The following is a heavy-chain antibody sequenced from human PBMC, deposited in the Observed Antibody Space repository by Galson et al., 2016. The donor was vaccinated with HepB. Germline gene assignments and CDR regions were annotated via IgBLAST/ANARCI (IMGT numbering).Heavy chain of an antibody. CDR1: GDSLTSGSYS. J-gene: IGHJ4*02. CDR3: TRGPSLVRAYGESISYFDN. D-gene: IGHD3-3*01. Sequence: TLSLTCAVSGDSLTSGSYSWSWIRQPPGKGLEWIGHVLKSGATYYNPSLKSRVTISLDRSRNHFSLRLSSVTAADTAMYFCTRGPSLVRAYGESISYFDNWGQGTPVTVSS. V-gene: IGHV4-30-2*01. CDR2: VLKSGAT.